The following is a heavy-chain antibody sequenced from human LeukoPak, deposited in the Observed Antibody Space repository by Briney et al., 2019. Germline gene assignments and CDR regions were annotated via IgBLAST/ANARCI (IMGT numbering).Heavy chain of an antibody. CDR1: GFTFSSYW. CDR3: ASQV. CDR2: IKQDGSEK. Sequence: GGSLSLSCAASGFTFSSYWMSWVRPAPGKGLEWVANIKQDGSEKYYVDSVKGRFTISRDNSKHTLFLQLNNLRGDDTAVYYCASQVWGTGTTVTVSS. J-gene: IGHJ6*04. V-gene: IGHV3-7*01.